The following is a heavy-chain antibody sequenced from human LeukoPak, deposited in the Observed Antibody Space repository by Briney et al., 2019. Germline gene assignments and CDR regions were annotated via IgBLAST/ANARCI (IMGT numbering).Heavy chain of an antibody. CDR2: IYYSGST. V-gene: IGHV4-59*08. J-gene: IGHJ4*02. Sequence: PSETLSLTCTVSGGSISSYYWSWIRQPPGKGLEWIGYIYYSGSTNYNPSLKSRVTISVDTSKNQFSLKLSSVTAADTAVYYCARQGYGDYEGYWGQGTLVTVSS. CDR1: GGSISSYY. CDR3: ARQGYGDYEGY. D-gene: IGHD4-17*01.